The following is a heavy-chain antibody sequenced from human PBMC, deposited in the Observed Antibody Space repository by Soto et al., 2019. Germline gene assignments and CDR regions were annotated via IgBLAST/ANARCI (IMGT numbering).Heavy chain of an antibody. CDR3: AKGGTTSPYNWFDP. CDR2: LSDGGGST. CDR1: GFTFSNYA. D-gene: IGHD2-2*01. J-gene: IGHJ5*02. Sequence: GGSLRLSCAASGFTFSNYAMSWVRQAPGKGLEWVSGLSDGGGSTFYADSVKGRFTISRDNAKNTLYLQMSSLRAEDTAVYYCAKGGTTSPYNWFDPWGQGTLVTVSS. V-gene: IGHV3-23*01.